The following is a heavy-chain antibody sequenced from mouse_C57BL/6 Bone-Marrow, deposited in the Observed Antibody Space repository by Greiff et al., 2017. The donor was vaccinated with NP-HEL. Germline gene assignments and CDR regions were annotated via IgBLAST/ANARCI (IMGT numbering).Heavy chain of an antibody. V-gene: IGHV10-3*01. CDR3: VRVIAYYAMDY. CDR2: ISSKSSNYAT. J-gene: IGHJ4*01. CDR1: GFTFTTYA. D-gene: IGHD6-1*01. Sequence: EVQLVQSGGGLVQPKASLKLSCAASGFTFTTYAMHWVRQAPGKGLEWVARISSKSSNYATYYADSVKDRFTISGDESQSMLYLQMNNLKTEDTAMYYCVRVIAYYAMDYWGQGTSVTVSS.